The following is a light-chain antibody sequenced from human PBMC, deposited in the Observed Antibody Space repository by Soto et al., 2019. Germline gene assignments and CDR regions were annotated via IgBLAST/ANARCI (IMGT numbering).Light chain of an antibody. CDR3: VLSYSGRGVV. CDR1: TGAVTSGHY. V-gene: IGLV7-46*01. CDR2: DTS. J-gene: IGLJ2*01. Sequence: QAVVTQEPSLTVSPGGTVTLTCGSSTGAVTSGHYPYWFQQKPGQAPRTLIYDTSNKHSWTPARFSGSLLGGKAALTLSGAQPEDEAEYYCVLSYSGRGVVFGGGTKLTVL.